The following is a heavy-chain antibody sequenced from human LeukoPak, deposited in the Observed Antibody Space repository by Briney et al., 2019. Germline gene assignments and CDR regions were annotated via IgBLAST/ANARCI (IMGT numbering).Heavy chain of an antibody. D-gene: IGHD1-14*01. J-gene: IGHJ3*02. V-gene: IGHV3-64D*09. CDR1: GFTFSSYA. CDR3: VKDRTGGRVAFDI. CDR2: ISSNGRST. Sequence: PGGSLRLSCSASGFTFSSYAMHWVRQAPGKGLEYVSAISSNGRSTYYADSVKGRFTISRDNSRNTLYLQMSSLRAEDTAVYYCVKDRTGGRVAFDIWGQGTMVTVSS.